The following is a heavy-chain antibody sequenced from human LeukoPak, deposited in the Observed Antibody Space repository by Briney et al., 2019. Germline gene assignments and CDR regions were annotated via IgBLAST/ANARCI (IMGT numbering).Heavy chain of an antibody. Sequence: PSETLSLTCTVSGGSISRYYWSWIRQPPGKGLEWIGYIYYSGSTNYNPSLKSRVTISVDTSKNQFSLKLSSVTAADTAVYYCARGSIYYYGSAIFDYWGQGTLVTVSS. CDR2: IYYSGST. D-gene: IGHD3-10*01. CDR1: GGSISRYY. J-gene: IGHJ4*02. V-gene: IGHV4-59*01. CDR3: ARGSIYYYGSAIFDY.